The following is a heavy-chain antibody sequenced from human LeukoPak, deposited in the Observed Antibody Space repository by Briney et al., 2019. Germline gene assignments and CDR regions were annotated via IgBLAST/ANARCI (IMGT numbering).Heavy chain of an antibody. CDR2: IKLDGSEK. D-gene: IGHD3-9*01. CDR1: GLSFSTYW. Sequence: PGGSLRLSCAASGLSFSTYWMSWVRQAPGKGLEWVANIKLDGSEKYYVDFVKGRFTISRDNARNSLYLQMNSLRAEDTAVYHCVQGGRYHYGSWGQGTLVTVSS. V-gene: IGHV3-7*01. CDR3: VQGGRYHYGS. J-gene: IGHJ5*02.